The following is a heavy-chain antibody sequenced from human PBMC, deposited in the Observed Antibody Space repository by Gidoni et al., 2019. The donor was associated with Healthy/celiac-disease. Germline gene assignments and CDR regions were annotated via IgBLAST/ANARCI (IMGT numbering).Heavy chain of an antibody. CDR2: IWYDGSNK. CDR3: ARDSGSSYFDY. Sequence: QVQLVESGGGVVQPGRSLRLSGAASGFTFRSYGMHWVRQAPGKGLEWVAVIWYDGSNKYYADSVKGRFTISRDNSKNTLYLQMNSLRAEDTAVYYCARDSGSSYFDYWGQGTLVTVSS. D-gene: IGHD1-26*01. J-gene: IGHJ4*02. V-gene: IGHV3-33*01. CDR1: GFTFRSYG.